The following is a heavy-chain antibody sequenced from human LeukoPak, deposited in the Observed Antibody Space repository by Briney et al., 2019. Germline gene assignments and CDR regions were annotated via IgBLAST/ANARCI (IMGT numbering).Heavy chain of an antibody. CDR3: ARDRKDCSGGSCVSDWFDP. CDR2: INPSGGST. D-gene: IGHD2-15*01. CDR1: GYTFTSYY. V-gene: IGHV1-46*01. Sequence: GASVKVSCKASGYTFTSYYMHWVRQAPGQGLEWMGIINPSGGSTSYAQKFQGRVTMTRDTSTSTVYMELSSLRSEDTAVYYCARDRKDCSGGSCVSDWFDPWGQGTLVTVSS. J-gene: IGHJ5*02.